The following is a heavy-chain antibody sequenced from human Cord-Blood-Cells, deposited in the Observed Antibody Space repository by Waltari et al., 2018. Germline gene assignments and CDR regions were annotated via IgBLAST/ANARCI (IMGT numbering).Heavy chain of an antibody. CDR2: TNPNSGAT. CDR1: GYTFTGYY. D-gene: IGHD2-2*01. V-gene: IGHV1-2*04. Sequence: QVQLVQSGAEVKKPGASVKVSCKASGYTFTGYYMHWVRQAPGQGLEWMELTNPNSGATNYAQKCQGWVTRTRDTSISTAYMELSRLRSDDTAVYYCARARYCSSTSCYAFDIWGQGTMVTVSS. CDR3: ARARYCSSTSCYAFDI. J-gene: IGHJ3*02.